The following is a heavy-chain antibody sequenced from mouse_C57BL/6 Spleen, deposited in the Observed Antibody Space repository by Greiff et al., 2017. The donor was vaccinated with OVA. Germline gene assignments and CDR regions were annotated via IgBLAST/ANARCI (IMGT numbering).Heavy chain of an antibody. V-gene: IGHV1-26*01. Sequence: EVKLMESGPELVKPGASVKISCKASGYTFTDYYMNWVKQSHGKSLEWIGDINPNNGGTSYNQKFKGKATLTVDKSSSTAYMELRSLTSEDSAVYYCARGTGNYFDYWGQGTTLTVSS. CDR1: GYTFTDYY. J-gene: IGHJ2*01. CDR3: ARGTGNYFDY. CDR2: INPNNGGT. D-gene: IGHD4-1*01.